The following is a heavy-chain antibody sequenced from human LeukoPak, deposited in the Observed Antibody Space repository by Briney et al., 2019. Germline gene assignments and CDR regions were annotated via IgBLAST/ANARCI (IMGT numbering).Heavy chain of an antibody. CDR1: GFTFSSYA. Sequence: PGGSLRLSCAASGFTFSSYAMHWVRQAQGKGVEYGSAISSKGGSTYYESSVKGRFTISRDNSKNTLYLQMGSLRAEDMAVYYCARDLSYGFDYWGQGTLVTVSS. V-gene: IGHV3-64*01. CDR2: ISSKGGST. D-gene: IGHD4-17*01. J-gene: IGHJ4*02. CDR3: ARDLSYGFDY.